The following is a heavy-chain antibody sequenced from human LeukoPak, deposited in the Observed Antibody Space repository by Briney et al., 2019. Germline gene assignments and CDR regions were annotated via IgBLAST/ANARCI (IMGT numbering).Heavy chain of an antibody. Sequence: PSETLSLTCTVSGGSISSSSYYWGWIRQPPGKGLEWIGSIYYSGSTYYNPSLKSRDTISVDTSKNQFSLKLSSVTAADTAVYYCASCHGDYYYYYYMDVWGKGTTVTVSS. CDR1: GGSISSSSYY. CDR2: IYYSGST. J-gene: IGHJ6*03. V-gene: IGHV4-39*01. D-gene: IGHD4-17*01. CDR3: ASCHGDYYYYYYMDV.